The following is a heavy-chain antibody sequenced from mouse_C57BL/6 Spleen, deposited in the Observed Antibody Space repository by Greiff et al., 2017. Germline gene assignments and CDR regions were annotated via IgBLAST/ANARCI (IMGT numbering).Heavy chain of an antibody. V-gene: IGHV4-1*01. CDR3: ARPGDYGYFDV. Sequence: EADGLDFSRYWMSWVRRAPGKGLEWIGEINPDSSTINYAPSLKDKFIISRDNAKNTLYLQMSKVRSEDTALYYCARPGDYGYFDVWGTGTTVTVSS. J-gene: IGHJ1*03. CDR1: GLDFSRYW. CDR2: INPDSSTI.